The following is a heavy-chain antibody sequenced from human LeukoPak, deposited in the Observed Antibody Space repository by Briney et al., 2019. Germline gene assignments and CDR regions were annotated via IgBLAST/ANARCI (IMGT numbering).Heavy chain of an antibody. V-gene: IGHV3-30*18. CDR3: AKDKAESYLFDY. D-gene: IGHD3-16*02. Sequence: GRSLRLSCAASGFTFSNYAMHGVRQAPGKGPEWVAVTSYDECDKYFADSVKGRFTISRDNSKNTLYLHMNSLRAEDTAVYYCAKDKAESYLFDYWGQGTLVTVSP. J-gene: IGHJ4*02. CDR1: GFTFSNYA. CDR2: TSYDECDK.